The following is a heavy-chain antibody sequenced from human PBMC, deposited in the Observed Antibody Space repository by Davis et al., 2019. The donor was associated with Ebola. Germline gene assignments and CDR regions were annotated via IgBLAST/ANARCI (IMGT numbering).Heavy chain of an antibody. CDR1: GGTFSGSA. D-gene: IGHD6-13*01. Sequence: SVKVSCKASGGTFSGSAISWVRQAPGQGLEWMGGIVPVFKTANYAQKFQGRVTITADEFPTTAYMELSGLKSEDTAVYYCAKTARAAGRMIEETRVYKFYYMDVWGKGTTVTVSS. CDR2: IVPVFKTA. V-gene: IGHV1-69*13. CDR3: AKTARAAGRMIEETRVYKFYYMDV. J-gene: IGHJ6*03.